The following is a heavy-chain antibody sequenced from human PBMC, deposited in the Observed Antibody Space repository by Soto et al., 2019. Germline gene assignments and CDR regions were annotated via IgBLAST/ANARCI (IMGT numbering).Heavy chain of an antibody. D-gene: IGHD5-12*01. CDR1: GGSICSGGYY. V-gene: IGHV4-31*03. J-gene: IGHJ4*02. Sequence: QVQLQESGPGLVKPSQTLSLTCTVSGGSICSGGYYWSWIRQHPGKGLEWIGYIYYSGSTYYNPSLKSRVTISVDTSKNQFSPKLSYVTAADTAVYYCAIAPRDGYTITDYWGQGTLVTVSS. CDR3: AIAPRDGYTITDY. CDR2: IYYSGST.